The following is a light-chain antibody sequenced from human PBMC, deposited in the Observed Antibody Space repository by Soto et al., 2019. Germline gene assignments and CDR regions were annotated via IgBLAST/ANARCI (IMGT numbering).Light chain of an antibody. CDR2: ANS. CDR1: SSNIGACYD. Sequence: QSVLTQPPSVSGAPGQRVTISCTGSSSNIGACYDLHWYQQLPGKAPKLIIYANSNRPSGVPDRFSGSKSGTTASLAITGFQAEDEAEYYCSSCAGSSSFYVFGTGTKVTVL. CDR3: SSCAGSSSFYV. V-gene: IGLV1-40*01. J-gene: IGLJ1*01.